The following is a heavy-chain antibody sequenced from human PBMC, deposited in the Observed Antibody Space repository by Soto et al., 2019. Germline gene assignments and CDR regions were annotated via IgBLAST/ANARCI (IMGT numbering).Heavy chain of an antibody. J-gene: IGHJ4*02. Sequence: QVQLVQSGAEVKKPGSSVKVSCKASGGTFSNLAFSWVRQAPGQGLEWMGGIIPFFGSTDYAQKFQGRATITADESTSTTYIELSSLRPEDTAVYYWAREPWSRNGYSPSFDYWGQGTPVTVSS. D-gene: IGHD4-4*01. CDR2: IIPFFGST. V-gene: IGHV1-69*12. CDR1: GGTFSNLA. CDR3: AREPWSRNGYSPSFDY.